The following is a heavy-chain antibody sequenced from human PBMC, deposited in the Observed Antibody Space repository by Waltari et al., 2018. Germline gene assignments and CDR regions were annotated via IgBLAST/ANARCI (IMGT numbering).Heavy chain of an antibody. D-gene: IGHD2-2*01. CDR2: IIPIFGTA. CDR3: ARDQGGVVVVPAALDY. V-gene: IGHV1-69*01. J-gene: IGHJ4*02. CDR1: GGTFSSYA. Sequence: QVQLVQSGAEVKKPGSSVKVSCKASGGTFSSYASSWVRQAPGQGLEWMGGIIPIFGTANYAQKFQGRVTITADESTSTAYMELSSLRSEDTAVYYCARDQGGVVVVPAALDYWGQGTLVTVSS.